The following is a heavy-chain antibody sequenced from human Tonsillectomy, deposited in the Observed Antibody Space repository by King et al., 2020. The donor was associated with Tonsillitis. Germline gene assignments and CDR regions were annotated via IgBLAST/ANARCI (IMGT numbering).Heavy chain of an antibody. J-gene: IGHJ6*02. V-gene: IGHV3-23*04. CDR2: ITDSGCKT. D-gene: IGHD1-26*01. CDR3: ARGSWGVGPYYGMDV. CDR1: GFAFSSYA. Sequence: VQLVESGGAWVQPGGSLRLSCAASGFAFSSYAMSWVRQAPGKGPEWVSAITDSGCKTYYADSVEGRLTISRDNSKNTRYLQMNSLRAEDTAIYYCARGSWGVGPYYGMDVWGRGTTVTVS.